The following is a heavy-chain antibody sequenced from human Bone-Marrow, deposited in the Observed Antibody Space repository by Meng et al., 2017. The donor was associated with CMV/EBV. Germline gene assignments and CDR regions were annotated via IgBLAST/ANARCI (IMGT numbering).Heavy chain of an antibody. CDR3: ARGPSWGVMIVVAPFDY. D-gene: IGHD3-22*01. J-gene: IGHJ4*02. V-gene: IGHV4-31*02. Sequence: GSLSSGGYYWSWIRQHPGKGLEWIGYIYYSGSTYYNPSLKSRVTISVDTSKNQFSLKLSSVTAADTAVYYCARGPSWGVMIVVAPFDYWGQGTLVTAPQ. CDR2: IYYSGST. CDR1: GSLSSGGYY.